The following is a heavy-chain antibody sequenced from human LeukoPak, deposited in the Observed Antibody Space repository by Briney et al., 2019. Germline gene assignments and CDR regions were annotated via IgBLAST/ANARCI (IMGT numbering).Heavy chain of an antibody. J-gene: IGHJ4*02. V-gene: IGHV4-30-4*08. CDR3: ARQRKGYCSGGSCYDFDY. Sequence: SETLSLTCTVSGGSISSGDYYWSWIRQPPGKGLEWIGYIYYSGSTYYNPSLKSRVTISVDTSKNQFSLKLSSVTAADTAVYYCARQRKGYCSGGSCYDFDYWGQGTLVTVSS. D-gene: IGHD2-15*01. CDR2: IYYSGST. CDR1: GGSISSGDYY.